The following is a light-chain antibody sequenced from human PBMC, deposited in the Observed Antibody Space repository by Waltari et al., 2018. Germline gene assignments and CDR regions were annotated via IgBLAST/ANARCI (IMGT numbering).Light chain of an antibody. CDR2: EVA. CDR3: SSYTSVNTR. Sequence: QSALTQPASMSGPPGQSITISCTGTSSDVDGFNFVSWYQQYPGKAPKLILYEVANRPSGVSHRFSGSRSGNTASLTISGLQAEDEADYYCSSYTSVNTRFGGGTKLTVL. V-gene: IGLV2-14*01. CDR1: SSDVDGFNF. J-gene: IGLJ2*01.